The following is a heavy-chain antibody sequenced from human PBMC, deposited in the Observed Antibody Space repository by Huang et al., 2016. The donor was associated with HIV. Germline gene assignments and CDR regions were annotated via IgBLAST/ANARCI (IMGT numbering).Heavy chain of an antibody. CDR1: GYIFTKYG. Sequence: QVELVQSGAEVKRPGASVRVSCKAAGYIFTKYGINWVRPAPGQGLEWMGCIRAYNGNTNYAEKFQGRVTLTRDTSATTAYMELRDVTSADTAVYYCARDHWYPLQNWFDLWGQGTLVTVSS. CDR2: IRAYNGNT. V-gene: IGHV1-18*01. CDR3: ARDHWYPLQNWFDL. J-gene: IGHJ5*01. D-gene: IGHD1-1*01.